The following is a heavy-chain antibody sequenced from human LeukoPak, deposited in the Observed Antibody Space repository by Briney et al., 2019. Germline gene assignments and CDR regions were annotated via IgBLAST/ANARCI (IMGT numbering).Heavy chain of an antibody. CDR1: GFTFSSYG. J-gene: IGHJ6*03. V-gene: IGHV3-33*01. CDR3: ARGADSSGYAYYYYYMDV. D-gene: IGHD3-22*01. Sequence: GRSLRLSCAASGFTFSSYGMHWVRQAPGKGLEWVAVIWYDGSNKYYADSVKGRFTISRDNSKNTLYLQMNSLRAEDTAVYYCARGADSSGYAYYYYYMDVWAKGPRSPSP. CDR2: IWYDGSNK.